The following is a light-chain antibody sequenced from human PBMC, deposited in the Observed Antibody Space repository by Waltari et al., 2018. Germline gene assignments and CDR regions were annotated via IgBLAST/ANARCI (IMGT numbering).Light chain of an antibody. CDR1: QDISTD. J-gene: IGKJ1*01. Sequence: IVLTQSPATLSLSPGDTDTLSCRASQDISTDLALYQHRPGQAPRLLMYDVFNRATGIPPRFSGSGSGTDFTLTISGLEPEDLAVYFCQQRSLWPRTFGPGTKVEI. CDR3: QQRSLWPRT. CDR2: DVF. V-gene: IGKV3-11*01.